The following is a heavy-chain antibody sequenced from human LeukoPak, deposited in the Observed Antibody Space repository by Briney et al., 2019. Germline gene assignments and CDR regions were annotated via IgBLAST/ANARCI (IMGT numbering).Heavy chain of an antibody. CDR1: GGSTNSYF. J-gene: IGHJ6*02. Sequence: SETLSLTCTVSGGSTNSYFWSWIRQPPGKGLEWIGLIYYAATTNYNPSLKSRVTISVDGSKSQLSLQLRSVTAADTAVYYCARHQWLGSYAMDVWGQGTTVTVSS. CDR2: IYYAATT. V-gene: IGHV4-59*08. CDR3: ARHQWLGSYAMDV. D-gene: IGHD6-19*01.